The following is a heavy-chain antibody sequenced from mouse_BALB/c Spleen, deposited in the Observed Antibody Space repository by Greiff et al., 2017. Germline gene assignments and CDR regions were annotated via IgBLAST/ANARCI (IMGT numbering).Heavy chain of an antibody. CDR1: GYTFTSYY. J-gene: IGHJ3*01. V-gene: IGHV1S56*01. D-gene: IGHD2-2*01. Sequence: VQLQQSGPELVKPGASVRISCKASGYTFTSYYIHWVKQRPGQGLEWIGWIYPGNVNTKYNEKFKGKATLTADKSSSTAYKQLSSLTSEDSAVYFCARGGYDSAWFAYWGQGTLVTVSA. CDR2: IYPGNVNT. CDR3: ARGGYDSAWFAY.